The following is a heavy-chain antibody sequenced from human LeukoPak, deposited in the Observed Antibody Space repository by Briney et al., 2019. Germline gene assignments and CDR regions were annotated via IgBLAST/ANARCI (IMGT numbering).Heavy chain of an antibody. V-gene: IGHV4-39*07. CDR2: IYYSGST. J-gene: IGHJ4*02. D-gene: IGHD2-15*01. Sequence: PSETLSLTCTVSGGSISSSSYYWGWIRQPPGKGLEWIGSIYYSGSTYYNPSFKSRVTISVDTSKNQFSLKLSSVTAADTAVYYCARDGAVVAAKWGQGTLVTVSS. CDR3: ARDGAVVAAK. CDR1: GGSISSSSYY.